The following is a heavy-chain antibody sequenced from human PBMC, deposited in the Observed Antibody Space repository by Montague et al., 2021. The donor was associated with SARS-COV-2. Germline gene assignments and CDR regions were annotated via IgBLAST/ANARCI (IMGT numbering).Heavy chain of an antibody. D-gene: IGHD3-9*01. CDR1: GLTFSNYA. V-gene: IGHV3-23*01. CDR2: ISDSGDKT. J-gene: IGHJ3*02. Sequence: SLSLSFSASGLTFSNYAVNWFRQAPGKGLEWVSVISDSGDKTFYADSVKGRFTISRDNSKVTLYLQMNSLRAEDTAKYFCAKAEGSHTGYVRYAADIWSQGTTVAVSS. CDR3: AKAEGSHTGYVRYAADI.